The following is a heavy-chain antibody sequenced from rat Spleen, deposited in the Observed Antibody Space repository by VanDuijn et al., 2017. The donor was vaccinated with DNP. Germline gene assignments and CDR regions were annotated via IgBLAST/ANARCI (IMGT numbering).Heavy chain of an antibody. V-gene: IGHV3-1*01. D-gene: IGHD1-4*01. J-gene: IGHJ4*01. CDR2: ISYSGST. CDR3: ARWPGYNPPYAMDA. Sequence: VQLQESGPGLVKPSQSLSLTCSVTGYSITSNYWGWIRKFPGNKMEWIGHISYSGSTSYNPSLKSRGSITRDTSKNQFFLQLNSVTTEDTATYYCARWPGYNPPYAMDAWGQGTSVTVSS. CDR1: GYSITSNY.